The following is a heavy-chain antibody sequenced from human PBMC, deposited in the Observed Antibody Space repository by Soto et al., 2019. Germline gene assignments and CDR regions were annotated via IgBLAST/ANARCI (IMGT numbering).Heavy chain of an antibody. D-gene: IGHD3-16*02. CDR1: GFTFSIYW. J-gene: IGHJ4*02. Sequence: GFLRLSCAASGFTFSIYWMSWVLQAPGKGLEWVANIKQDGSEKYYVDSVKGRFTISRDNAKNSLYLQMNSLRAEDTAVYYCARNGAYYDYVWGSYRPYFDYWGQGTLVTVSS. CDR2: IKQDGSEK. CDR3: ARNGAYYDYVWGSYRPYFDY. V-gene: IGHV3-7*03.